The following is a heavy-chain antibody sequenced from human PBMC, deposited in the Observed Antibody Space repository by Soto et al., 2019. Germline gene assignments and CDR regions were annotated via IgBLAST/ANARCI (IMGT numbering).Heavy chain of an antibody. Sequence: GGSLRLSCAASGFTFSSYAMSWVRQAPGKGLEWVSAISGSGGSTYYADSVKGRFTISRDNSKNTLYPQMNSLRAEDTAVYYCAKDRSQWLATYYYYYGMDVWGQGATVTVSS. CDR3: AKDRSQWLATYYYYYGMDV. J-gene: IGHJ6*02. CDR2: ISGSGGST. D-gene: IGHD6-19*01. CDR1: GFTFSSYA. V-gene: IGHV3-23*01.